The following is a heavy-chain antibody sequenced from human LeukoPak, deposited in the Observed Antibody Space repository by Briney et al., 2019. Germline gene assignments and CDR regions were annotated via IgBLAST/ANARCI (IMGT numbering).Heavy chain of an antibody. CDR2: ISSSSSYI. D-gene: IGHD3-22*01. Sequence: PGGSLRLSCAASGFTFSSYSMNWVRQAPGKGLEWVSSISSSSSYIYYADSVKGRFTISRDNAKNSLYLQMNSLRAEDTAVYYCARVYSPMIVVDRPDYWGQGTLVTVSS. V-gene: IGHV3-21*01. J-gene: IGHJ4*02. CDR1: GFTFSSYS. CDR3: ARVYSPMIVVDRPDY.